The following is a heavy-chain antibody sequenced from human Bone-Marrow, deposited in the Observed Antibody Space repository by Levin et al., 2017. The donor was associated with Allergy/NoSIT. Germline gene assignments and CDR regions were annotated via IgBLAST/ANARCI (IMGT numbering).Heavy chain of an antibody. D-gene: IGHD3-22*01. CDR3: ARRVSGYSYHYDY. Sequence: SQTLSLTCTVSDDSISSSSYYWAWIRQPPGKGLEWIASINYSGNTLYNPSLKSRVTMSVDTSKHQFSLKLSSVTAADTAVYYCARRVSGYSYHYDYWGQGTLVTVSS. CDR2: INYSGNT. V-gene: IGHV4-39*01. J-gene: IGHJ4*02. CDR1: DDSISSSSYY.